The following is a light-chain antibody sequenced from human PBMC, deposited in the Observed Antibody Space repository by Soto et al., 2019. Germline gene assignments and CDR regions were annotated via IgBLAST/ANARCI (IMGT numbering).Light chain of an antibody. Sequence: QCVLTQPPSVSGGTGQRVTISCTGSSSNIGAGYDLHWNQQVPGAAPKLFIFANKNRPAGGADRFCASKSSTSASLAITGLQAEDEADYYGQSYASSRSGYVFGTGSKVTGL. CDR2: ANK. CDR3: QSYASSRSGYV. CDR1: SSNIGAGYD. V-gene: IGLV1-40*01. J-gene: IGLJ1*01.